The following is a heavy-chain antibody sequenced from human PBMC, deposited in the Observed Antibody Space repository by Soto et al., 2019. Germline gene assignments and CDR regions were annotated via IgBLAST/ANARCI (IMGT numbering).Heavy chain of an antibody. CDR3: ASGVAIFGVVVPYYYYGMDV. CDR1: GYTLTGYY. Sequence: SVKVSCKASGYTLTGYYMHWVRQAPGQGLEWMGWINPNSGGTNYAQKFQGRVTMTRDTSISTAYMELSRLRSDDTAVYYCASGVAIFGVVVPYYYYGMDVWGQGTTVTASS. D-gene: IGHD3-3*01. V-gene: IGHV1-2*02. CDR2: INPNSGGT. J-gene: IGHJ6*02.